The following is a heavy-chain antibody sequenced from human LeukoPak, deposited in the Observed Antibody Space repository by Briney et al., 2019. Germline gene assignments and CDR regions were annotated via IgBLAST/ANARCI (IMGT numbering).Heavy chain of an antibody. V-gene: IGHV1-18*01. J-gene: IGHJ4*02. CDR3: ARAPYDSSGYYRDY. Sequence: ASVKVSCKASGYTFTSYGISWVRQAPGQGLEWMGWISAYNGNTNYAQKLQGRVTMTTDTSTSTAYMELRSLRFDDTAVYYCARAPYDSSGYYRDYWGQGTLVTVSS. D-gene: IGHD3-22*01. CDR2: ISAYNGNT. CDR1: GYTFTSYG.